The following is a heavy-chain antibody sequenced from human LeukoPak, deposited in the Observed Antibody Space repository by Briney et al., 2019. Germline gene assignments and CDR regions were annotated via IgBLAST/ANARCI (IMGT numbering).Heavy chain of an antibody. CDR1: GFTFSSYG. J-gene: IGHJ4*02. D-gene: IGHD2-15*01. CDR2: ISYDGSNK. Sequence: PGRSLRLSCAASGFTFSSYGMHWVRQAPGKGLEWVAVISYDGSNKYYADSVKGRFTISRDNSKNTLYLQMNSLRAEDTAVYYCARVRHCSGGSCYYFDYWGQGTLVTVSS. V-gene: IGHV3-30*03. CDR3: ARVRHCSGGSCYYFDY.